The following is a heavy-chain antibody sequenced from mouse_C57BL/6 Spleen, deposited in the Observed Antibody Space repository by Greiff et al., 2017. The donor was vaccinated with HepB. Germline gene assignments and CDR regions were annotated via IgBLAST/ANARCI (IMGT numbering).Heavy chain of an antibody. CDR1: GYTFTSYD. J-gene: IGHJ1*03. Sequence: QVQLQQSGPELVKPGASVKLSCKASGYTFTSYDINWVKQRPGQGLEWIGWIYPRDGSTKYNEKFKGKATLTVDTSSSTAYMELHSLTSEDSAVYFCASRYYDYDEGYFDVWGTGTTVTVSS. CDR2: IYPRDGST. CDR3: ASRYYDYDEGYFDV. V-gene: IGHV1-85*01. D-gene: IGHD2-4*01.